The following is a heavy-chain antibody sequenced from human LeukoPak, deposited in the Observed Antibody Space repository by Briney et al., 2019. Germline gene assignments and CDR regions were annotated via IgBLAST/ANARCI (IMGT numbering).Heavy chain of an antibody. CDR1: GFTFNKYA. J-gene: IGHJ4*02. V-gene: IGHV3-21*01. D-gene: IGHD1-26*01. CDR2: ISGRSAGI. Sequence: TGGSLRLSCAASGFTFNKYAMSWVRQAPGKGLEWVSTISGRSAGIWYADSVKGRFTISRDNAKNSLYLQMNSLRAEDTAVYYCASDIVVGATDDYWGQRTLVTVSS. CDR3: ASDIVVGATDDY.